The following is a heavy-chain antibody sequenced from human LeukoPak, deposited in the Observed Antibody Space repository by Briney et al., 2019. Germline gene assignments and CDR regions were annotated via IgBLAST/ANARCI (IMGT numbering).Heavy chain of an antibody. D-gene: IGHD1-26*01. CDR2: IDHSGST. CDR3: ARLIVGATDFDY. Sequence: PSETLSLTCAVYGGSFSGYYWSWIRQPPGKGLEWIGEIDHSGSTSYNPSLKRRVTISVDTSKTQFSLKLSSVTAADTAVYYCARLIVGATDFDYWGQGTLVTVSS. J-gene: IGHJ4*02. CDR1: GGSFSGYY. V-gene: IGHV4-34*01.